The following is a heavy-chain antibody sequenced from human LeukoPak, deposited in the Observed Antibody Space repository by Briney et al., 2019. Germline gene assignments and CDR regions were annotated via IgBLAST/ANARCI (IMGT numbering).Heavy chain of an antibody. Sequence: PGGSLRLSCAASGFTFSSYWMHWVRHSPGKGLVWVSRINTDGSSTDYAHSVKGRFTISRDNAKNSLYLQMNSLRAEDTALYYCARSRHSYDSSGFPHYWGQGTLVTVSS. CDR2: INTDGSST. CDR3: ARSRHSYDSSGFPHY. D-gene: IGHD3-22*01. J-gene: IGHJ4*02. CDR1: GFTFSSYW. V-gene: IGHV3-74*01.